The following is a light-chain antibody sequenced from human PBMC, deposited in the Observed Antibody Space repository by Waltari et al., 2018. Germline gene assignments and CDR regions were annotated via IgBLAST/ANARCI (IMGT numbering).Light chain of an antibody. J-gene: IGLJ3*02. CDR3: SSYARGSTWV. CDR1: SSDVGAYNY. Sequence: QSALTQPASVSGSPGQSITISCTGTSSDVGAYNYVSWYQHYPGKAPKLIIYDVIKRSAGVFDRFSGSKSCNTASLTISGLQSEDEADYSCSSYARGSTWVFGGGTKLTVL. CDR2: DVI. V-gene: IGLV2-14*03.